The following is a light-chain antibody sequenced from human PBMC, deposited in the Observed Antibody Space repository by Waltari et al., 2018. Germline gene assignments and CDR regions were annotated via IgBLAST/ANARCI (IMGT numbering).Light chain of an antibody. CDR1: QNINSW. J-gene: IGKJ1*01. Sequence: DIQVTQSPSTLSASVGDRVTITCRTSQNINSWLAWYQQKPGKAPKLLIYKASSLESGVPSRFSGSGSGTEFTLTITRLQPDDFATYFCQHYNNYSPWTFGQGTKVEVK. CDR2: KAS. V-gene: IGKV1-5*03. CDR3: QHYNNYSPWT.